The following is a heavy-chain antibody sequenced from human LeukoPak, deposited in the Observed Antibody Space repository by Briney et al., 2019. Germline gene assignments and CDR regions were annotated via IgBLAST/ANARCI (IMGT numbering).Heavy chain of an antibody. V-gene: IGHV7-4-1*02. J-gene: IGHJ4*02. CDR3: ARRTRGYYDILTGSDRYFDY. Sequence: ASVKVSCKASGYTFTSYAMNWVRQAPGQGLEWMGWINTNTGNPTYAQGFTGRFVFSLDTSVSTAYLQISSLKAEDTAVYYCARRTRGYYDILTGSDRYFDYWGQGTLVTVSS. CDR1: GYTFTSYA. D-gene: IGHD3-9*01. CDR2: INTNTGNP.